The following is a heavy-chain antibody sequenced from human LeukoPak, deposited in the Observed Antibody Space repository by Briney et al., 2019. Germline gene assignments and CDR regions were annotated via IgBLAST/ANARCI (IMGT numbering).Heavy chain of an antibody. CDR1: GGSISTYY. V-gene: IGHV4-59*08. CDR2: IHCSGST. D-gene: IGHD2-15*01. CDR3: VRHGEVVERGYRWFDP. J-gene: IGHJ5*02. Sequence: SETLSLTCTVSGGSISTYYWSWIRQPPGKGLEWIGYIHCSGSTNYNPSLKSRVTISVDTSKNQFSLNLRSVTAADTAVYYCVRHGEVVERGYRWFDPWGQGTLVSVSS.